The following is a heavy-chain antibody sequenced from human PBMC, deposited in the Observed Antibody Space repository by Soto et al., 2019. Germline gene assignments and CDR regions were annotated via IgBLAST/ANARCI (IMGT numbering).Heavy chain of an antibody. CDR2: IMPIVGSP. CDR1: GGTFSSFA. Sequence: QVQLVQSGAEVKRPGSSVKVSCKASGGTFSSFAINWVRQAPGQGLEWMGGIMPIVGSPNYAQKFQGRVTITADESTSAAYMQLGGLRSEDTSVYYCALGNAMDVWGQGTTVTVSS. V-gene: IGHV1-69*12. CDR3: ALGNAMDV. J-gene: IGHJ6*02. D-gene: IGHD7-27*01.